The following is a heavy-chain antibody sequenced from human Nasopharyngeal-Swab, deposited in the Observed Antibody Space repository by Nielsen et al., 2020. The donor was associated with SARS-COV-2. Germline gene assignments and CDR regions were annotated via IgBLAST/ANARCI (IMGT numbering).Heavy chain of an antibody. CDR1: GGSVSSSSYY. D-gene: IGHD6-13*01. J-gene: IGHJ4*02. CDR2: ISYSGST. V-gene: IGHV4-61*01. CDR3: ARGKGQQLAY. Sequence: GSLRLSCSVSGGSVSSSSYYWSWIRQPPGQGLEWIGYISYSGSTNYNPSLKSRVTISVDTSKNQSSLKLSSVTAADTSVYYCARGKGQQLAYWGQGTLVTVSS.